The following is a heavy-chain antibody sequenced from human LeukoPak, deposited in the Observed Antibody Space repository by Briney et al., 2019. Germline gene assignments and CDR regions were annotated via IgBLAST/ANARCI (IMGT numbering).Heavy chain of an antibody. CDR2: ISASGGST. CDR1: GFTVSSNY. J-gene: IGHJ4*02. CDR3: AKGRGYSGYDFFDY. D-gene: IGHD5-12*01. V-gene: IGHV3-23*01. Sequence: GGSLRLSCAASGFTVSSNYMSWIRQAPGKGLEWVSVISASGGSTFYADSVKGRFTISRDNSQNTLYLQMNSLRAEDTALYYCAKGRGYSGYDFFDYWGQGTLVTVSS.